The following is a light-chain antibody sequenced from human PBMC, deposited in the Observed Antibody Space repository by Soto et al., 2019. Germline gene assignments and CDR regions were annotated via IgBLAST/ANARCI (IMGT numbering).Light chain of an antibody. Sequence: QSVLTQPPSASGSPGQSVTISCTGTSSDIGGYDYVSWYQQHPGKAPKLMIFEVNNRPSGVSNRFSGSKSGNTASLTISGLQPEDEADYYCSSYTSATTLGFGGGTKLTVL. J-gene: IGLJ2*01. CDR2: EVN. CDR3: SSYTSATTLG. V-gene: IGLV2-14*01. CDR1: SSDIGGYDY.